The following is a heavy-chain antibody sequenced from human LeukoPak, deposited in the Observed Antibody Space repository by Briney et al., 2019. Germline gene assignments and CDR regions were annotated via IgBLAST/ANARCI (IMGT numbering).Heavy chain of an antibody. D-gene: IGHD4-17*01. Sequence: ASVKVSCKASGYTFTSYGISWVRQAPGQGLEWMGWISAYNGNTNYAQKLQGRVTMTTDTSTSTAYMELRSPRSDDTAVYYCARDANYGDYAPESYWGQGTLVTVSS. CDR1: GYTFTSYG. J-gene: IGHJ4*02. CDR3: ARDANYGDYAPESY. CDR2: ISAYNGNT. V-gene: IGHV1-18*01.